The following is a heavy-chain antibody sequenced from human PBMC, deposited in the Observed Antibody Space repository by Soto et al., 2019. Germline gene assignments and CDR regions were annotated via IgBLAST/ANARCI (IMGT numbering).Heavy chain of an antibody. J-gene: IGHJ4*02. V-gene: IGHV4-59*01. CDR2: IYYSGST. Sequence: PSETLSLTCTVSGGSISSYYWSWIRQPPGKGLEWIGYIYYSGSTNYNPSLKSRVTISVDTSKNQFSLKLSSVTAADTAVYYCAKGVVVITRTGFGYWGQGTLVTVSS. D-gene: IGHD3-22*01. CDR3: AKGVVVITRTGFGY. CDR1: GGSISSYY.